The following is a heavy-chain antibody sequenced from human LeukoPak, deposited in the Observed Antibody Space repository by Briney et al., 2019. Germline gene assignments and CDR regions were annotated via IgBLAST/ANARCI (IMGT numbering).Heavy chain of an antibody. V-gene: IGHV1-46*01. D-gene: IGHD1-26*01. CDR3: AREPATTQRIGY. Sequence: ASVNVSCKASGYAFTSYYMHWVRQAPGQGLEWMGIINPSGGSTSYAQKFQGRVTMTRDTSTSTVYMELSSLRSEDTAMYYCAREPATTQRIGYWGQGTLVTVSS. J-gene: IGHJ4*02. CDR1: GYAFTSYY. CDR2: INPSGGST.